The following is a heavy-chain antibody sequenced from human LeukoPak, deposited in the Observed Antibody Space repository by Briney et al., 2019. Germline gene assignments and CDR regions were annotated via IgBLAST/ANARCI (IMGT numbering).Heavy chain of an antibody. CDR1: GDSINTYY. Sequence: SETLSLTCTVSGDSINTYYWSWIRQPPGKGLEWIGYIYYRVTSDYNPSLKSRVTMSVDMPTSQISLKLSPVTAADTAVYYCARAVGGDGSGSLWGPGTLVTVSS. CDR2: IYYRVTS. V-gene: IGHV4-59*01. D-gene: IGHD3-10*01. J-gene: IGHJ4*02. CDR3: ARAVGGDGSGSL.